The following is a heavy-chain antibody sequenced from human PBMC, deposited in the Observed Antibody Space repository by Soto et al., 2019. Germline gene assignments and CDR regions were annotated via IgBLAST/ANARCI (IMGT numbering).Heavy chain of an antibody. Sequence: ASVKVACKVSGYTLTELSMHWVRQAPGKGLEWMGGFDPEDGETIYAQKFQGRVTMTEDTSTDTAYMELSSLRSEDTAVYYCATSYLGAYDAFDIWGQGTMVTVSS. V-gene: IGHV1-24*01. J-gene: IGHJ3*02. CDR3: ATSYLGAYDAFDI. D-gene: IGHD1-26*01. CDR2: FDPEDGET. CDR1: GYTLTELS.